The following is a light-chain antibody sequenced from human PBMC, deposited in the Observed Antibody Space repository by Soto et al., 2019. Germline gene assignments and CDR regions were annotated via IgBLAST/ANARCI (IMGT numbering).Light chain of an antibody. V-gene: IGLV4-69*01. CDR3: QTWGTGIQV. Sequence: QLVLTQSPSASASLGASVKLTCTLSSGHSSYDIAWHQQQPEKGTRYLMKLNSDGSHSKGDGIPDRFSGSSSGAERYLTISSLQSEDDADYYCQTWGTGIQVFGGGTKVTVL. CDR1: SGHSSYD. J-gene: IGLJ3*02. CDR2: LNSDGSH.